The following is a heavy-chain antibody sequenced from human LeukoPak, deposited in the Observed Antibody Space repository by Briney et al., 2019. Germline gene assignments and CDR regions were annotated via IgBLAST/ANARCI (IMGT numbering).Heavy chain of an antibody. CDR3: ARMGVGSSSTTSGFDY. CDR1: GYSFTSYW. J-gene: IGHJ4*02. Sequence: GESLKISCKGSGYSFTSYWIGWVRQMPGKGLEWMGIIYPGDSDTRYSPSFQGQVTISADKSISTAYLQWSSLKASDTAMYYCARMGVGSSSTTSGFDYWGQGTLVTVSS. V-gene: IGHV5-51*01. CDR2: IYPGDSDT. D-gene: IGHD6-6*01.